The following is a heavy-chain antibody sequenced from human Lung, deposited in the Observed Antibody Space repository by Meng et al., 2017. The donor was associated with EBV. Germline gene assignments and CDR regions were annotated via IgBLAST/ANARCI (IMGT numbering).Heavy chain of an antibody. CDR3: TSRSF. Sequence: GGPGGALVWPGGPLNLSCVASGFTFSGSAMHRVRQASGKGVEWVGRIRSKANSYATAFGASVEGRFTISRDDSNNTAYLQMNSLKTEDTAVYYCTSRSFWGQGILVTVSS. V-gene: IGHV3-73*01. J-gene: IGHJ4*02. CDR2: IRSKANSYAT. CDR1: GFTFSGSA.